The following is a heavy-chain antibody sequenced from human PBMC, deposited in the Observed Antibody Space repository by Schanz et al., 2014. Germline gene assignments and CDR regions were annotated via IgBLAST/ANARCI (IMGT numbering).Heavy chain of an antibody. V-gene: IGHV3-48*02. Sequence: EVQVVESGGGLVQPGGSLRLSCAVSGFTFTSYDMNWVRQAPGKGLEWVAYINSGSNAIYYAESVRGRFTISRDNAKSSLSLHMNSLRDEDTAVYYCVRDLGARFYGMDVWGQGTTVTVSS. CDR2: INSGSNAI. CDR1: GFTFTSYD. D-gene: IGHD2-15*01. J-gene: IGHJ6*02. CDR3: VRDLGARFYGMDV.